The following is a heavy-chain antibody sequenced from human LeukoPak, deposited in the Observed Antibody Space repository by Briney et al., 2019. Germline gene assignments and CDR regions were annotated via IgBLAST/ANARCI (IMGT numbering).Heavy chain of an antibody. J-gene: IGHJ4*02. Sequence: GGSLRLSCAASGFTFSSYGMHWVRQAPGKGLEWVAVIWYDGSNKYYADSVKGRFTISRDNSKNTLYLQMSSLRAEDTAVYYCARVRYCGGDCYSRVIDYWGQGTLVTVSS. CDR3: ARVRYCGGDCYSRVIDY. D-gene: IGHD2-21*02. V-gene: IGHV3-33*01. CDR2: IWYDGSNK. CDR1: GFTFSSYG.